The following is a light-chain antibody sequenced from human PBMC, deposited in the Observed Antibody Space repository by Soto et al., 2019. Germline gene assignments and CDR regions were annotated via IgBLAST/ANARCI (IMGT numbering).Light chain of an antibody. Sequence: QSALTQPPSASGSPGQSVTISCTGASGDVGGYNFVSWYQQHPGKAPKLMIYDVTKRPSGVPDRFSGSKPGNTASLTVSGLQVDDEADYYCSSYAGRGLPVAFGGGTKVTVL. CDR1: SGDVGGYNF. J-gene: IGLJ2*01. CDR2: DVT. CDR3: SSYAGRGLPVA. V-gene: IGLV2-8*01.